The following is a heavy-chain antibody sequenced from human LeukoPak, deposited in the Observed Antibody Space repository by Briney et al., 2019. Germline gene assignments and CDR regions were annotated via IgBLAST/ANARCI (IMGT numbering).Heavy chain of an antibody. D-gene: IGHD6-19*01. CDR1: GFTFSNYV. J-gene: IGHJ4*02. CDR2: IRSDGGST. Sequence: GGSLRLSCSASGFTFSNYVMHWVRQAPGKGLEYASVIRSDGGSTNYADSVKGRFTISRDNSKNTLYLHMSSLRAEDTAVYYCVKSQCGTCHFDYWGQGTLVTVSS. V-gene: IGHV3-64D*06. CDR3: VKSQCGTCHFDY.